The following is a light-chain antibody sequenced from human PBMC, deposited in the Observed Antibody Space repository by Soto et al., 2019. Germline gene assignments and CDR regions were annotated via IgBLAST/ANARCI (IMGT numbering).Light chain of an antibody. CDR1: SSNIGSNT. J-gene: IGLJ3*02. CDR2: SNN. Sequence: QSVLTQPPSASWTPGQRVTIPCSGSSSNIGSNTVNWYQQLPGTAPKLLIYSNNQRPSGVPDRFSGSKSGTSASLAISGLQSEDEADYYCAAWDDSLNGRVFGGGTKVTVL. V-gene: IGLV1-44*01. CDR3: AAWDDSLNGRV.